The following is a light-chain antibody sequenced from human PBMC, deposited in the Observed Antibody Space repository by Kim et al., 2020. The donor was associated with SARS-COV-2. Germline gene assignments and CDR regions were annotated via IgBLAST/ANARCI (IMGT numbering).Light chain of an antibody. V-gene: IGLV3-27*01. CDR3: YSAADNIGV. CDR2: KDS. Sequence: SYEPTQPSSVSVSPGQTARITCSGDVLAKKYARWFQQKPGQAPVVVIYKDSERPSGIPERFSGSSSGTTVTLTISGVQVEDEADYYCYSAADNIGV. CDR1: VLAKKY. J-gene: IGLJ3*02.